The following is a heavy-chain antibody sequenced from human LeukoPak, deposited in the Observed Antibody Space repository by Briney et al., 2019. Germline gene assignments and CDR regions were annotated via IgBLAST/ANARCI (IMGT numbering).Heavy chain of an antibody. J-gene: IGHJ4*02. D-gene: IGHD1-14*01. CDR2: INHSGST. CDR3: ARGNREKGNTKPFDF. Sequence: SETLSLTCAVYGGSFSGYYWSWIRQPPGKGLEWIGEINHSGSTNYNPSLKSRVTISVDTSKNQFSLKLSSVTAADTAVYYCARGNREKGNTKPFDFLGQGTLVTVSS. CDR1: GGSFSGYY. V-gene: IGHV4-34*01.